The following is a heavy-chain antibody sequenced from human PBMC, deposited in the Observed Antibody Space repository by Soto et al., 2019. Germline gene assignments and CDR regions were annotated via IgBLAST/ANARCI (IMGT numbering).Heavy chain of an antibody. V-gene: IGHV1-2*04. J-gene: IGHJ4*02. Sequence: ASVKVSCKASGYTFTGYYIHWVLQAPGQGLEWMGWINPNGGGTNYAQKFQDWVTMTRDTSISTAYMELSRLKSDDTAVYYCARVATIFGVVPDYWGQGTLVTVSS. CDR2: INPNGGGT. CDR1: GYTFTGYY. D-gene: IGHD3-3*01. CDR3: ARVATIFGVVPDY.